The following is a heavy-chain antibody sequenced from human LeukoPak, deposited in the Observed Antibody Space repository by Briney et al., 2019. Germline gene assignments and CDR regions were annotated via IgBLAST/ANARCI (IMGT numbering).Heavy chain of an antibody. Sequence: ASVKVSYKASGYTFTGYYMHWVRQAPGQGLEWMGWINPNSGGTNYAQKFQGRVTMTRDTSISTAYMELSRLRSDDTAVYYCARDQGVTNWFDPWGQGTLVTVSS. CDR2: INPNSGGT. CDR3: ARDQGVTNWFDP. V-gene: IGHV1-2*02. J-gene: IGHJ5*02. CDR1: GYTFTGYY. D-gene: IGHD2-21*02.